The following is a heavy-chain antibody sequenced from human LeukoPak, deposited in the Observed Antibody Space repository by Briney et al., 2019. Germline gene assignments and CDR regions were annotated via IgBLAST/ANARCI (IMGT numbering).Heavy chain of an antibody. J-gene: IGHJ4*02. Sequence: SETLSLTCTISGDSISNYYWSWIRQPPGKGLEWIGYIYYSGSTNYNPSLKSRVTISVDTSKNQFSLKLSSVTAADTAVYYCARDSGSYYRLFDYWGQGTLVTVSS. V-gene: IGHV4-59*01. CDR1: GDSISNYY. CDR3: ARDSGSYYRLFDY. CDR2: IYYSGST. D-gene: IGHD1-26*01.